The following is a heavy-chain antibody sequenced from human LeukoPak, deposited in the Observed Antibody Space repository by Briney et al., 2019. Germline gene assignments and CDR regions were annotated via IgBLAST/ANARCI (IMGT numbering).Heavy chain of an antibody. J-gene: IGHJ4*02. D-gene: IGHD5-18*01. CDR2: ISSSSSYI. CDR3: ARESRGDTAMVNY. CDR1: GFTFSSYS. V-gene: IGHV3-21*01. Sequence: GGSLRLSCAASGFTFSSYSMNWVRQAPGKGLEWVSSISSSSSYIYYADSVKGRFTISRDNAKNSPYLQMNSLRAEDTAVYYCARESRGDTAMVNYWGQGTLVTVSS.